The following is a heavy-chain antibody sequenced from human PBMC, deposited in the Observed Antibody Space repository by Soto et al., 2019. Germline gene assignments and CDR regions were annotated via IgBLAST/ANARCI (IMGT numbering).Heavy chain of an antibody. Sequence: QVQLVQSGAEVKKPGSSVKVSCKASGGTFSSYAISWVRQAPGQGLEWMGGIIPIFGTANYAQKFQGRVTITADESTSTAYMELSSLRSEDTAVYYCASWVAARRQGGYYYYYGMDVWGQGTTVTVSS. CDR3: ASWVAARRQGGYYYYYGMDV. V-gene: IGHV1-69*01. J-gene: IGHJ6*02. D-gene: IGHD6-6*01. CDR2: IIPIFGTA. CDR1: GGTFSSYA.